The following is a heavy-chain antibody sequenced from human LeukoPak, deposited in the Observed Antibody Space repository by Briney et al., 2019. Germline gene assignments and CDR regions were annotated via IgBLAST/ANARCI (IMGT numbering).Heavy chain of an antibody. CDR3: ARGGYNWNYPNYYYYYYGMDV. CDR2: IYYSGST. V-gene: IGHV4-31*03. Sequence: SETLSLTCTVSGGSVSSGSYYWSWIRQHPGKGLEWIGYIYYSGSTYYNPSLKSRVTISVDTSKNQFSLKLSSVTAADTAVYYCARGGYNWNYPNYYYYYYGMDVWGQGTTVTVSS. J-gene: IGHJ6*02. D-gene: IGHD1-7*01. CDR1: GGSVSSGSYY.